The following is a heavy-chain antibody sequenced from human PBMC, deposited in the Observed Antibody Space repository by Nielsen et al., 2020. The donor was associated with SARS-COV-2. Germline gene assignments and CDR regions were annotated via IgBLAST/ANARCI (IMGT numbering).Heavy chain of an antibody. CDR3: AKTGDYFVVVPAATLDV. Sequence: GESLKISCTGSGFTFGDFAMSWFRQTPRKGLEWVGFIRSNTFGGTTEYAASVKGRFTISRDDSKSIAYLQMNSLRAEDTAVYYCAKTGDYFVVVPAATLDVWGQGTTVTVSS. CDR2: IRSNTFGGTT. J-gene: IGHJ6*02. D-gene: IGHD2-2*01. V-gene: IGHV3-49*03. CDR1: GFTFGDFA.